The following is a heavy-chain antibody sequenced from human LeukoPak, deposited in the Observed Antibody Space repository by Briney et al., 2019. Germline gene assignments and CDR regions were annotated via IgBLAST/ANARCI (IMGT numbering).Heavy chain of an antibody. Sequence: PSETLSLTCTVSGGSISSYYWSWIRQPPGKGLEWIGYIYYSGSTNYNPSLKSRVTISVDTSKNQFSLKLSSVTAADTAVYYCARGRHCSGGSCYSLFGNYYYYGMDVWGQGTTVTVSS. J-gene: IGHJ6*02. V-gene: IGHV4-59*01. CDR2: IYYSGST. CDR1: GGSISSYY. CDR3: ARGRHCSGGSCYSLFGNYYYYGMDV. D-gene: IGHD2-15*01.